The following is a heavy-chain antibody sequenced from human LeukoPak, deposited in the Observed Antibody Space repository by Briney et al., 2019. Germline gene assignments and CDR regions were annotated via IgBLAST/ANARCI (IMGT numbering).Heavy chain of an antibody. CDR3: AIVVGATTRGYFDY. CDR2: IGGSGGST. V-gene: IGHV3-23*01. D-gene: IGHD1-26*01. J-gene: IGHJ4*02. CDR1: AVTPVSFC. Sequence: GGSLRPSWELAAVTPVSFCMSCVRPVPGKWLQLVSTIGGSGGSTYYADSVKGRFTISRDNYENTLYMQMKSLRADDTAVYDCAIVVGATTRGYFDYWGQGTLVTVSS.